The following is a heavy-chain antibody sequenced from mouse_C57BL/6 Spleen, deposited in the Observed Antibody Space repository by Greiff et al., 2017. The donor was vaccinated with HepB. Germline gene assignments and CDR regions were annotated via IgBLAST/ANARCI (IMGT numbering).Heavy chain of an antibody. CDR2: IDPANGNT. CDR1: GFNIKNTY. D-gene: IGHD1-1*01. V-gene: IGHV14-3*01. Sequence: VHVKQSVAELVRPGASVKLSCTASGFNIKNTYMHWVKQRPEQGLEWIGRIDPANGNTKYAPKFQGKATITADTSSNTAYLQLSSLTSEDTAIYYCARITTVVYWYFDVWGTGTTVTVSS. J-gene: IGHJ1*03. CDR3: ARITTVVYWYFDV.